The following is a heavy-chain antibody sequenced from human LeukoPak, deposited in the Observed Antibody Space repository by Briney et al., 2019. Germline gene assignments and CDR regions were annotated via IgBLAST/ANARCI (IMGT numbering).Heavy chain of an antibody. Sequence: GGSLRLSCAASGLTFSSYAMSWVRQAPGKGLEWVSTITGSGTSTYYADSVKGRFTISRDNSRNTKNTLYLQMNSLRAEDTAVYYCAKDRGGSGWQFDSWGQGTLVTVSS. D-gene: IGHD6-19*01. J-gene: IGHJ4*02. CDR3: AKDRGGSGWQFDS. V-gene: IGHV3-23*01. CDR2: ITGSGTST. CDR1: GLTFSSYA.